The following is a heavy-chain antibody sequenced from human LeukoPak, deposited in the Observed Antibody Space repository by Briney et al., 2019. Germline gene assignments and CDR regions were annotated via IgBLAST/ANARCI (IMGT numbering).Heavy chain of an antibody. CDR2: IYRSGST. Sequence: SETLSLTCAVSGYSISSGYYWGLIRQPPGKGLEWIGSIYRSGSTYYNPSLKSRVTISGDTSKNHFSLKLSPVTAADTAVYYCARRARGTPDYWGQGTLVTVSS. J-gene: IGHJ4*02. CDR1: GYSISSGYY. D-gene: IGHD1-1*01. V-gene: IGHV4-38-2*01. CDR3: ARRARGTPDY.